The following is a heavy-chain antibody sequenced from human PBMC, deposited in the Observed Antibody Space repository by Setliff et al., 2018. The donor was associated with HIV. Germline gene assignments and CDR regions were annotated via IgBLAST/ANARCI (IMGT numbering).Heavy chain of an antibody. CDR1: GGSISSGGFY. CDR3: ATQRSFQRAFEAVAGSFDP. D-gene: IGHD6-19*01. CDR2: IYNTGST. J-gene: IGHJ5*02. Sequence: SETLSLTCTVTGGSISSGGFYWTWIRQHPGKGLEWIGYIYNTGSTYHSPSLESRVTISIDTSKNQFSLKLTSVTAADTAVYYCATQRSFQRAFEAVAGSFDPWGQGILVTVSS. V-gene: IGHV4-31*03.